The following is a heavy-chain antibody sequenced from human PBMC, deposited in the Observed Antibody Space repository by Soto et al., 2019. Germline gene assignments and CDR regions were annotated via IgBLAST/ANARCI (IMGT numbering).Heavy chain of an antibody. CDR1: GFTFSNFV. CDR2: ISFDWSKE. CDR3: ARPSSGTKPSPFDF. V-gene: IGHV3-30-3*01. Sequence: GGSLRLSCAASGFTFSNFVMDWVRQAPGRGLEWVAGISFDWSKEFYAEPVGGRFTISRDSSKNTLYLQMSSLRPEDTAIYCCARPSSGTKPSPFDFWGQGSLVTVSS. D-gene: IGHD3-10*01. J-gene: IGHJ4*02.